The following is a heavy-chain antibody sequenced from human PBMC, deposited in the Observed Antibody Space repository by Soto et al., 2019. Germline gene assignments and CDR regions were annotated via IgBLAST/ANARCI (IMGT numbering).Heavy chain of an antibody. J-gene: IGHJ3*02. Sequence: QVQLQESGPGLVKPSQTLSLTCTVSGGSISSGGYYWSWIRQHPGKGLEWIGYIYYSGSTYYNPSLKSRVTISVDTSKNQFSLKLSSVTAADTAVYYCARAPDDFWSGYYRADAFDIWGQGTMVTVSS. CDR3: ARAPDDFWSGYYRADAFDI. CDR1: GGSISSGGYY. CDR2: IYYSGST. V-gene: IGHV4-31*03. D-gene: IGHD3-3*01.